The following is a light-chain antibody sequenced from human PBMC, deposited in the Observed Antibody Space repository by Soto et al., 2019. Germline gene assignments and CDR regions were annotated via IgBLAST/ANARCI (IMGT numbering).Light chain of an antibody. CDR3: HQRQSWPRT. V-gene: IGKV3D-15*03. Sequence: TQSPATLSVSPGEIATLSFRASQSVSSNLAWNQQKPGQAPRLLNYGASIRAAGIPARFSASGSGTDFTLTISDVQPEDFALYYCHQRQSWPRTFGQGTKVDIK. J-gene: IGKJ1*01. CDR1: QSVSSN. CDR2: GAS.